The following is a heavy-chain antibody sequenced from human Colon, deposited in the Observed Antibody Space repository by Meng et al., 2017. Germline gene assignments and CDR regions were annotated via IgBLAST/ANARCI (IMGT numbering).Heavy chain of an antibody. CDR3: ARDRQWLGSDY. Sequence: QVAWVQVGAGVTKPWASVKVSCKASGYIFTTYGISWVRQAPGEWLEWMGWISAYNGNTNSAQKFQDRVTMTTDTSTNTAYMELRSLRSDDTAMYYCARDRQWLGSDYWGQGTLVTVSS. D-gene: IGHD6-19*01. CDR2: ISAYNGNT. V-gene: IGHV1-18*01. CDR1: GYIFTTYG. J-gene: IGHJ4*02.